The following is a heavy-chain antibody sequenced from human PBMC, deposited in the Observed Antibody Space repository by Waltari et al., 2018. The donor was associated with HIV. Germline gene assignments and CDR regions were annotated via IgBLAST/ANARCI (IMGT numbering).Heavy chain of an antibody. D-gene: IGHD1-26*01. Sequence: QEQLVQSGAAVKKPGSSVKVSCKASAGTLSSNSISWVRQAPGQGREWMGNIIRVFEATTYAQKFHGRLTISADEATSTVFMELSSLSCDDTAVYYCAGGSSGSYRWFDPWGHGTLVTVSS. V-gene: IGHV1-69*15. CDR1: AGTLSSNS. CDR3: AGGSSGSYRWFDP. J-gene: IGHJ5*02. CDR2: IIRVFEAT.